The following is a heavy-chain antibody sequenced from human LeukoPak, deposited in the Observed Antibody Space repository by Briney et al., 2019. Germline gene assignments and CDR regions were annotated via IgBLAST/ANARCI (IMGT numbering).Heavy chain of an antibody. CDR1: GYTFTGYY. CDR2: INPNSGGT. V-gene: IGHV1-2*06. D-gene: IGHD6-19*01. Sequence: ASVKVSCKASGYTFTGYYMHWVRQAPGQGLEWMGRINPNSGGTNYAQKFQGRVTMTRDTSISTAYMELSRLRSDDTAVYYCARGTESIAVAGSYYYYGMDVWGQGTTVTVSS. J-gene: IGHJ6*02. CDR3: ARGTESIAVAGSYYYYGMDV.